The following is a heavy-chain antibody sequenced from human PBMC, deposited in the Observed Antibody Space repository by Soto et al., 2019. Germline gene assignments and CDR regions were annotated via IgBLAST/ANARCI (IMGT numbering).Heavy chain of an antibody. Sequence: QLQLQESGSGLVRPSQTLSLTCDVSGGSISSGGYSWNWIRQPPGKGLEWIGYIYHSGNTLYNPSLKSRVTISVDKSKNQFSPKLSSVTAADTAVYYCARDQLEGNWFDPCGQGTLVTVSS. D-gene: IGHD1-1*01. CDR2: IYHSGNT. J-gene: IGHJ5*02. CDR3: ARDQLEGNWFDP. CDR1: GGSISSGGYS. V-gene: IGHV4-30-2*01.